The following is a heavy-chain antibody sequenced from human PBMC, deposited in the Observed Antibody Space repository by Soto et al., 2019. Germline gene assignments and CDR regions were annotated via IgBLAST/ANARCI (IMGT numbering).Heavy chain of an antibody. V-gene: IGHV3-23*01. Sequence: PGGSLRLSCAASGFTFSGYGMSWVGQAPGKGLEGVSAIIVSGGTTYNADSVKGRFTIYRDNSKNTLYLQMNSLRAEDTAVYYCAKDIRSIAAGGSPGYWGQGTLVTVSS. J-gene: IGHJ4*02. D-gene: IGHD6-13*01. CDR1: GFTFSGYG. CDR3: AKDIRSIAAGGSPGY. CDR2: IIVSGGTT.